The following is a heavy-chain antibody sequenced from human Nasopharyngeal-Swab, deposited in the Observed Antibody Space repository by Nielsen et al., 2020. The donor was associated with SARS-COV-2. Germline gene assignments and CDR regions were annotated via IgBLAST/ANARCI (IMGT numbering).Heavy chain of an antibody. CDR1: GFTFSSYA. Sequence: GESLKISCAASGFTFSSYAMSWVRQAPGKGLEWVSAISGSGGSTYYADPVKGWFTVSRDNSKNTLYLQMNSLRAEDTAVYYCAKDDRRSQWLVDYYYGMDVWGQGTTVTVSS. CDR3: AKDDRRSQWLVDYYYGMDV. CDR2: ISGSGGST. V-gene: IGHV3-23*01. D-gene: IGHD6-19*01. J-gene: IGHJ6*02.